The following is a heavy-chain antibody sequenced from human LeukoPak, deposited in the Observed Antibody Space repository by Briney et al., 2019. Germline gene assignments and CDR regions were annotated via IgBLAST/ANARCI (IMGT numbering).Heavy chain of an antibody. CDR1: GFTFSSYA. CDR2: ISYDGSNK. Sequence: GGSLRLSCAASGFTFSSYAMHWVRQAPGKGLEWVAVISYDGSNKYYADSVKGRFTISRDNSKNTLYLQMNSLRAEDTAVYYCAKDRGYSYGYYYFDYWGQGTLVTVSS. J-gene: IGHJ4*02. D-gene: IGHD5-18*01. CDR3: AKDRGYSYGYYYFDY. V-gene: IGHV3-30-3*01.